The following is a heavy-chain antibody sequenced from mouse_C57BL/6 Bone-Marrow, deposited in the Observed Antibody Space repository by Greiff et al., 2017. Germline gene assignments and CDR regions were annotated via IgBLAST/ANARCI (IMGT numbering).Heavy chain of an antibody. Sequence: QVQLQQPGAELVKPGASVKMSCKASGYTFTSYWITWVKQRPGQGLEWIGDIYPGSGSTNYNEKFKSKATLTVDTSSSTAYMQLSSLTSEDSAVYYCAKGPITTVVATFDCYFDCWGKGTTLTVSS. J-gene: IGHJ2*01. V-gene: IGHV1-55*01. D-gene: IGHD1-1*01. CDR1: GYTFTSYW. CDR3: AKGPITTVVATFDCYFDC. CDR2: IYPGSGST.